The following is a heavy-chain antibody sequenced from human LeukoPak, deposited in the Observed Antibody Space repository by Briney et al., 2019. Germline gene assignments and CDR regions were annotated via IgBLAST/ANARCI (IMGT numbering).Heavy chain of an antibody. CDR2: IRSKAHGGTT. V-gene: IGHV3-49*03. CDR3: TRWTITSMLYY. Sequence: GLSLRLSCTTSGFTFGDYAMAWLRQTPGKGLECVGSIRSKAHGGTTEYAASVKGRFTVSRDDSRSIAYLQMNSLKIEDTAVYYCTRWTITSMLYYWGQGTLVTVSS. CDR1: GFTFGDYA. J-gene: IGHJ4*02. D-gene: IGHD2/OR15-2a*01.